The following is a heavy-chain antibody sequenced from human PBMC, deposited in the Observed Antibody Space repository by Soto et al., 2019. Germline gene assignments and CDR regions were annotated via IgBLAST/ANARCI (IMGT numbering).Heavy chain of an antibody. CDR3: ARDCAGYSSGWYQRGGFDY. D-gene: IGHD6-19*01. V-gene: IGHV3-33*01. Sequence: QVQLVESGGGVVQPGRSLRLSCAASGFTFSSYGMHWVRQAPGKGLEWVAVIWYDGSKKYYADSVKGRFTISRDNSKNTLLLEMNSLRAEDKAVYYCARDCAGYSSGWYQRGGFDYWGQGTLVTVSS. J-gene: IGHJ4*02. CDR1: GFTFSSYG. CDR2: IWYDGSKK.